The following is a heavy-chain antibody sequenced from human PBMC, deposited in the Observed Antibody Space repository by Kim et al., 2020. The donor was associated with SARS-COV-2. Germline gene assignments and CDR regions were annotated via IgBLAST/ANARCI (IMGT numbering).Heavy chain of an antibody. CDR2: IYYSGST. Sequence: SETLSLTCTVSGGSISSYYWSWIRQPPGKGLEWIGYIYYSGSTNYNPSLKSRVTMSVDTSKNQFSLKLSSVTAADTAVYYCASGGGLAGARGWIDPWGQGTLVTVSS. V-gene: IGHV4-59*08. D-gene: IGHD1-26*01. CDR3: ASGGGLAGARGWIDP. CDR1: GGSISSYY. J-gene: IGHJ5*02.